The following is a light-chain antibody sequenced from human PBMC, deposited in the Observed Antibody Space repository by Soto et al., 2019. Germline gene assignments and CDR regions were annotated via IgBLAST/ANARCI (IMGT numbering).Light chain of an antibody. CDR2: GAS. Sequence: ETVLTQSPGTLSLSPGERATLFCRASQRISNSFLAWYQQIPGQAPSLLIFGASSRATGIPDRFSGSGSGTEFTLTIDRLEPDDFAVYYCQQYRRSPHSWTFGQGTKVEIK. J-gene: IGKJ1*01. CDR1: QRISNSF. V-gene: IGKV3-20*01. CDR3: QQYRRSPHSWT.